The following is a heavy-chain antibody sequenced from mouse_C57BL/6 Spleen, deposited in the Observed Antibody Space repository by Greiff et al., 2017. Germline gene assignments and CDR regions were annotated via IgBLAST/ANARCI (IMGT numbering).Heavy chain of an antibody. D-gene: IGHD2-4*01. CDR1: GFTFSSYG. J-gene: IGHJ2*01. CDR3: ARLTDYPDY. Sequence: EVKLMESGGDLVKPGGSLKLSCAASGFTFSSYGMSWVRQTPDKRLEWVATISSGGSYTYYPDSVKGRFTISRDNAKNTLYLQMSSLKSEDTAMXYCARLTDYPDYWGQGTTLTVSS. CDR2: ISSGGSYT. V-gene: IGHV5-6*01.